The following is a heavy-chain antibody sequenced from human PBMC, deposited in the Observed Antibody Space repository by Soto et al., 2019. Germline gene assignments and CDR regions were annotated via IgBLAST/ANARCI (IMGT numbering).Heavy chain of an antibody. CDR2: IYYSGST. V-gene: IGHV4-59*01. CDR3: ARAGGYYYDSSGPYYFDY. J-gene: IGHJ4*02. CDR1: GGSISSYY. Sequence: QVQLQESGPGLVKPSETLSLTCTVSGGSISSYYWSWIRQPPGKGLEWLGYIYYSGSTNYNPSLKSRVTISVDTSKNQFSLKLSSVTAADTAVYYCARAGGYYYDSSGPYYFDYWGQGTLVTVSS. D-gene: IGHD3-22*01.